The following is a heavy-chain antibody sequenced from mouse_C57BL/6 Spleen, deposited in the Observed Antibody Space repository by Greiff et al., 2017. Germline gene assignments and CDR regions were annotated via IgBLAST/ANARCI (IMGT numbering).Heavy chain of an antibody. CDR3: ESKGYFYAMDY. CDR2: IYPGSGNT. D-gene: IGHD2-3*01. CDR1: GYSFTSYY. V-gene: IGHV1-66*01. J-gene: IGHJ4*01. Sequence: VKLMESGPELVKPGASVKISCKASGYSFTSYYIHWVKQRPGQGLEWIGWIYPGSGNTKYNEKFKGKATLTADTSSSTAYMQLSSLTSEDSAVYNYESKGYFYAMDYWGQGTSVTVST.